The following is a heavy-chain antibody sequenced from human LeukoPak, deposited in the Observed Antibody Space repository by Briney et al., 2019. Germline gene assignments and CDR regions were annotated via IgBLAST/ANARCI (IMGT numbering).Heavy chain of an antibody. D-gene: IGHD3-22*01. CDR3: AKAAGAYSVVVIPGFDY. Sequence: GGSLRLSCAASGFTFSSYAMSWVRQAPGKGLERVSAISVSGGSTYYADSVKGRFTISRDNSKNTLYLKMNSLRAEDTAVYYCAKAAGAYSVVVIPGFDYWGQGTLVTVSS. CDR1: GFTFSSYA. J-gene: IGHJ4*02. V-gene: IGHV3-23*01. CDR2: ISVSGGST.